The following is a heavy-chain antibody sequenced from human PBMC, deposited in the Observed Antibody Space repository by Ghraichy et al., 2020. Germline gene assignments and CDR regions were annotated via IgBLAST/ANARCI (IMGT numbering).Heavy chain of an antibody. J-gene: IGHJ6*02. CDR2: INHSGST. CDR1: GGSFSGYF. V-gene: IGHV4-34*01. CDR3: ARNYGSGSYYNAHYYYYGMDV. D-gene: IGHD3-10*01. Sequence: TLSLTCAVYGGSFSGYFWSWIRQPPGKGLEWIGEINHSGSTNYNPSLKSRVTISVDTSKNQFSLKLSSVTAADTAVFYCARNYGSGSYYNAHYYYYGMDVWGQGTTVTVSS.